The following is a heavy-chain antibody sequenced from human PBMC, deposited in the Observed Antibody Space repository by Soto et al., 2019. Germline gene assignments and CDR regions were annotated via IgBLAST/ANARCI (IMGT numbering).Heavy chain of an antibody. CDR3: AIDYYDSSGYYYPNFDY. Sequence: QVQLVQSGAEVKKPGSSVKVSCKASGGTFSSYAISWVRQAPGQGLECMGGIIPIFGTANYAQKFQGRVTITADESTSTAYMELSSLRSEDTAVYYCAIDYYDSSGYYYPNFDYWCQGTLVTVSS. J-gene: IGHJ4*02. V-gene: IGHV1-69*01. D-gene: IGHD3-22*01. CDR2: IIPIFGTA. CDR1: GGTFSSYA.